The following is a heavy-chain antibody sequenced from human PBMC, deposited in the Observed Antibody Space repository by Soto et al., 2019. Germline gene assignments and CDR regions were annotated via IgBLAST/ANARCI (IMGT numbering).Heavy chain of an antibody. CDR3: ARVRYYYDSSGYSFDY. D-gene: IGHD3-22*01. CDR1: GGSISSGDYY. CDR2: VYYSGST. J-gene: IGHJ4*02. Sequence: SETLSLTCTVSGGSISSGDYYWSWIRQPPGKGLEWIGYVYYSGSTCYNPSLKSRVTISVDTSKNQFSLKLSSVTAADTAVYYCARVRYYYDSSGYSFDYWGQGTLVTVSS. V-gene: IGHV4-30-4*01.